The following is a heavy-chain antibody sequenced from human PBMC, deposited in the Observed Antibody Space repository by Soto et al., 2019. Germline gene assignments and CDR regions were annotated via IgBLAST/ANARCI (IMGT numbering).Heavy chain of an antibody. CDR1: GFSVSRYD. CDR2: IQTGGAT. Sequence: QLVESGGGLFQAGGSTRLSCLVSGFSVSRYDMAWVRQAPGKGLEWASIIQTGGATYYTDSVQGRFTISRDNSKNTIYLQMSSLRVEDTGVYSCVRVLYDSGVVDFWGQGSPITVS. J-gene: IGHJ4*02. D-gene: IGHD5-12*01. CDR3: VRVLYDSGVVDF. V-gene: IGHV3-53*01.